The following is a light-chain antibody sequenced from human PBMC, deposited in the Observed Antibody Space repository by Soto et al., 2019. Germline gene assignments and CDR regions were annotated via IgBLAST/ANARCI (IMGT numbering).Light chain of an antibody. V-gene: IGLV1-40*01. Sequence: QSALTQPPSVSGAPGQRVTISCTGSSSNIGAGYDVHWYQQLPGTAPKLLIYGNSNRPSGVPDRFSGSKSGTSASLAITGLQAEDEADHYCQSYDSSLSGSHVVFGGGTKLTVL. J-gene: IGLJ2*01. CDR1: SSNIGAGYD. CDR3: QSYDSSLSGSHVV. CDR2: GNS.